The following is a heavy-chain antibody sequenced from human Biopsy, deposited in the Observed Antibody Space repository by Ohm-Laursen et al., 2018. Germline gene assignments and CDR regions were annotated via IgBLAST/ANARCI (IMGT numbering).Heavy chain of an antibody. J-gene: IGHJ4*02. CDR1: GGSISSDY. CDR2: IYYSGST. Sequence: PSDTLSLTCTVSGGSISSDYWSWVRQTPGKGLEWIGYIYYSGSTNYNPSLKSRVTISVDTSKNQFSLRLNSVTAADTAMYYCARELMEYYDSSGYFDHWGQGSLVTVSS. D-gene: IGHD3-22*01. V-gene: IGHV4-59*01. CDR3: ARELMEYYDSSGYFDH.